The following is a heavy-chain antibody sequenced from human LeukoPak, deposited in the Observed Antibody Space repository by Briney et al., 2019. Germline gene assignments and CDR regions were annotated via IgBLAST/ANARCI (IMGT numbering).Heavy chain of an antibody. CDR1: GFTFSSYA. CDR2: ISGSGGST. CDR3: AKTRIWFGELLDY. V-gene: IGHV3-23*01. D-gene: IGHD3-10*01. J-gene: IGHJ4*02. Sequence: GGSLRLSCAASGFTFSSYAMSWVRQAPGKGLEWVSAISGSGGSTYYADSVKGRFTISRGNSKNTLYLQMNSLRAEDTAVYYCAKTRIWFGELLDYWGQGTLVTVSS.